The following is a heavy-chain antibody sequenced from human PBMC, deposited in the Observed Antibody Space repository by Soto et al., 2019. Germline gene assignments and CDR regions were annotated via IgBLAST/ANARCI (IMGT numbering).Heavy chain of an antibody. CDR1: GGTFSSYA. Sequence: QVQLVQSGAEVKKPGSSVKVSCKASGGTFSSYAISWVRQAPGQGLEWMGGIIPIFGTANYAQKFQGRVTITADESTSTAYTELSSLRSEDTAVYYCARDNGSSGYAYNWFDPWGQGTLVTVSS. CDR3: ARDNGSSGYAYNWFDP. V-gene: IGHV1-69*12. J-gene: IGHJ5*02. CDR2: IIPIFGTA. D-gene: IGHD3-22*01.